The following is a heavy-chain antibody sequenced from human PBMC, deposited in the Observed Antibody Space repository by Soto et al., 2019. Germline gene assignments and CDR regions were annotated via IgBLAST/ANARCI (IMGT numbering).Heavy chain of an antibody. CDR2: ISSSGSTI. J-gene: IGHJ4*02. CDR1: GFTFSSYE. CDR3: ARVSRPAPAVEPSFDY. Sequence: GGSLRLSCAASGFTFSSYEMDWVRQAPGKGLEWVSYISSSGSTIYYADSVKGRFTISRDNAKNSLYLQMNSLRAEDTAVYYCARVSRPAPAVEPSFDYWGQGTLVTVSS. V-gene: IGHV3-48*03. D-gene: IGHD1-1*01.